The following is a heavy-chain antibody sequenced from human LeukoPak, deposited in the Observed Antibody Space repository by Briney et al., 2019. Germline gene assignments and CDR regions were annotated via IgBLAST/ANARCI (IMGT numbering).Heavy chain of an antibody. V-gene: IGHV3-74*01. CDR3: ARGGLPGGFDY. Sequence: GGSLRLSCAASGFTVSNSWMFWVRQAPGKGLMYVSEINNDGNRIRYVDSVKGRFTISRDGTKNTLFLQMNSLRDDDTAMYYCARGGLPGGFDYWGQGILVTVSS. CDR1: GFTVSNSW. CDR2: INNDGNRI. D-gene: IGHD7-27*01. J-gene: IGHJ4*02.